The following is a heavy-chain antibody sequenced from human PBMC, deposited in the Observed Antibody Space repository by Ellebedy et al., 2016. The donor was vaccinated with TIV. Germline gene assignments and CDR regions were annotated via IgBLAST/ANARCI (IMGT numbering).Heavy chain of an antibody. CDR3: ARASRELREYWFDP. D-gene: IGHD1-7*01. J-gene: IGHJ5*02. Sequence: GGSLRLSXKGSGYSFTSYWIGWVRQMPGKGLEWMGTIYPGDSDTRYSPSFQGQVTISADKSISTAYLQWSSLKASDTAMYYCARASRELREYWFDPWGQGTLVTVSS. CDR2: IYPGDSDT. CDR1: GYSFTSYW. V-gene: IGHV5-51*01.